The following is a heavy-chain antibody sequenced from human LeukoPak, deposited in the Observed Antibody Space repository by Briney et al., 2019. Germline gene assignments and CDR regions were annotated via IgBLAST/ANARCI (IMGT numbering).Heavy chain of an antibody. Sequence: SETLSLTCAVYGGSFSGYYWSWIRQPPGKGQEWIGEINHSGSTNYNPSLKSRVTISVDTSKNQFSLTLSSVTAADTAVYYCARGVSSGYTYYFDCWGQGTLVTVSS. J-gene: IGHJ4*02. V-gene: IGHV4-34*01. D-gene: IGHD6-19*01. CDR2: INHSGST. CDR1: GGSFSGYY. CDR3: ARGVSSGYTYYFDC.